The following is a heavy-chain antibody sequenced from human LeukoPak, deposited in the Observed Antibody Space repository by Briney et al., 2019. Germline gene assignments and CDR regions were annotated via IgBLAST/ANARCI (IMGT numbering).Heavy chain of an antibody. Sequence: GGSLRLSCAASGFTFSTYWMHWVRQAPGKGLEWVAVITYDGSKIYYADSVKGRFTISRDNSKNTLDLQMNSLRADDTAVYYCAKENEHPNCRTTSCWPLGNWGQGTLVSVSS. CDR3: AKENEHPNCRTTSCWPLGN. D-gene: IGHD2-2*01. CDR2: ITYDGSKI. V-gene: IGHV3-30*18. J-gene: IGHJ4*02. CDR1: GFTFSTYW.